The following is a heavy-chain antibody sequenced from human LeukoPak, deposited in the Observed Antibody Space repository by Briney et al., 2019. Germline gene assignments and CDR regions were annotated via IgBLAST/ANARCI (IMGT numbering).Heavy chain of an antibody. CDR1: GFTFSSYG. D-gene: IGHD3-22*01. J-gene: IGHJ1*01. Sequence: GESLRLSCAASGFTFSSYGMHWVRQAPGKGLEWVAVIWYDGSNKYYADSVKGRFTISRDNSKNTPYLQMNSLRAEDTAVYYCARGTRLVVVTSPEAEYFQHWGQGTLVTVSS. CDR2: IWYDGSNK. CDR3: ARGTRLVVVTSPEAEYFQH. V-gene: IGHV3-33*01.